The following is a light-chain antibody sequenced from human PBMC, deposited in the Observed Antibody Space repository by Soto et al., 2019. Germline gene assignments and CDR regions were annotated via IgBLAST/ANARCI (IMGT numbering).Light chain of an antibody. J-gene: IGKJ4*01. V-gene: IGKV3-20*01. CDR2: GAS. CDR1: QSVSSNY. Sequence: EIVLTQSPGTLSSSPGERATLSCRASQSVSSNYLAWYQQTPGKAPRLLIYGASSRATGIPDRISGSGSGTEVTLTISSLEPEDFAVYYCHQYGSLPLTFGGGTKVEIK. CDR3: HQYGSLPLT.